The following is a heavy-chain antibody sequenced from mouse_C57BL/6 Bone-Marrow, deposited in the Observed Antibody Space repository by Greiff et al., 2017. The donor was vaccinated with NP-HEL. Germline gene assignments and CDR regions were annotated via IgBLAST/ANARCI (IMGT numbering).Heavy chain of an antibody. Sequence: EVQLQQSGPELVKPGASVKISCKASGYTFTDYYMNWVKQSHGKSLEWIGDINPNNGGTSYNQKFKGKATLTVDKSSSTAYMELRSLTSEDSAVYYCARSANWDVAYWGQGTLVTVSA. J-gene: IGHJ3*01. CDR3: ARSANWDVAY. D-gene: IGHD4-1*01. V-gene: IGHV1-26*01. CDR1: GYTFTDYY. CDR2: INPNNGGT.